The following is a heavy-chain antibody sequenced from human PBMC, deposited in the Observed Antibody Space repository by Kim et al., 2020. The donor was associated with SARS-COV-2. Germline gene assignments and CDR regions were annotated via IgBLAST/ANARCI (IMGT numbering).Heavy chain of an antibody. J-gene: IGHJ4*02. D-gene: IGHD3-10*01. CDR3: ARDLGYYGSGSYYNALLPGNY. Sequence: GGSLRLSCAASGFTFSSYSMNWVRKAPGKGLEWVSYISSSSSTIYYADSVKGRFTISRDNAKNSLYLQMNSLRDEDTAVYYCARDLGYYGSGSYYNALLPGNYWGQGTLVTVSS. V-gene: IGHV3-48*02. CDR1: GFTFSSYS. CDR2: ISSSSSTI.